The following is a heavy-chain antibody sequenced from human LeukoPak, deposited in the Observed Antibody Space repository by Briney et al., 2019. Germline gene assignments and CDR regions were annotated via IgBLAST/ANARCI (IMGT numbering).Heavy chain of an antibody. V-gene: IGHV3-7*01. D-gene: IGHD2-15*01. CDR2: ISPDGNAK. J-gene: IGHJ4*02. Sequence: GGSLRLSCAASGFTLSAYWMSWVRQAPGKGLEWVANISPDGNAKNYEDSVKGRLTIPRDNAQNSLFLHMNSLRVEDTAVYYCARARYCSGRSCYMDYWGQGTLVPVSS. CDR1: GFTLSAYW. CDR3: ARARYCSGRSCYMDY.